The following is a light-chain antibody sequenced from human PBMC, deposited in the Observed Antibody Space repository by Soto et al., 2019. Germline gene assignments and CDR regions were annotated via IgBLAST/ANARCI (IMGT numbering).Light chain of an antibody. J-gene: IGLJ2*01. Sequence: QAVVTQEPSLTVSPGGTVTLTCASSAGAVTSAYYTNWLQQKPGQAPRALIYSTSEKHSWTPARFSGSLLGGKAALTLSAAQPEDEADYYCLLYYGGAQGLFGGGTKLTVI. CDR3: LLYYGGAQGL. CDR1: AGAVTSAYY. CDR2: STS. V-gene: IGLV7-43*01.